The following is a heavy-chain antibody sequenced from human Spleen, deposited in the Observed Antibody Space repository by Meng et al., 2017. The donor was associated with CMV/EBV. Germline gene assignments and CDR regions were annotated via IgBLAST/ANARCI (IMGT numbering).Heavy chain of an antibody. CDR2: ISGSVGST. CDR3: AKDARSSTRYLGYAMDV. J-gene: IGHJ6*02. D-gene: IGHD1-26*01. V-gene: IGHV3-23*01. CDR1: EFTFSSYA. Sequence: GGSLRLSCAASEFTFSSYAMSWVRQAPGKGLEWVSAISGSVGSTYYADSVKGRFTISRDNSNDTLYLQVNSLRAEDTAIYYCAKDARSSTRYLGYAMDVWGLGTTVTVSS.